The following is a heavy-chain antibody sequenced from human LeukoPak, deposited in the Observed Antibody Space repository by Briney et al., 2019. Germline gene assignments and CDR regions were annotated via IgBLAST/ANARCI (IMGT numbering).Heavy chain of an antibody. CDR3: ARDLGGMAVAGDAFDI. CDR2: ISSSSSYI. V-gene: IGHV3-21*01. J-gene: IGHJ3*02. D-gene: IGHD6-19*01. CDR1: GFTFSSYS. Sequence: GGSLRLSCAASGFTFSSYSMNWVRQAPGRGLEWVSSISSSSSYIYYADSVKGRFTISRDNAKNSLYLQMNSLRAEDTAVYYCARDLGGMAVAGDAFDIWGQGTMVTVSS.